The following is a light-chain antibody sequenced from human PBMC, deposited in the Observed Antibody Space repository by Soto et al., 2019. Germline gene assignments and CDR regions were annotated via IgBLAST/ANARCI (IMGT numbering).Light chain of an antibody. CDR3: QQRSNWLT. CDR2: DAS. Sequence: PGHRATLSCRASQRVSSYLAWYQQKPGQAPRLLIYDASNRATDIPARFSGSGSGTDFTLTISSLEPEDFAVYYCQQRSNWLTFGGGTKVEIK. CDR1: QRVSSY. J-gene: IGKJ4*01. V-gene: IGKV3-11*01.